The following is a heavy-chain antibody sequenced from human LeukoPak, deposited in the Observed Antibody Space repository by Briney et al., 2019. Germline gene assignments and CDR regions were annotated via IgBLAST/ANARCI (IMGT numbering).Heavy chain of an antibody. D-gene: IGHD3-10*01. CDR1: GFTFSSYG. Sequence: PGGSLRLSCAASGFTFSSYGMHWVRQAPGKGLEWVAVISYDGSNKYYADSVKGRFTISRDNSKNTLYLQMNSLRAEDTAVYYCAKGLLWFGELLLPYFDYWGQGTLVTVSS. CDR3: AKGLLWFGELLLPYFDY. CDR2: ISYDGSNK. V-gene: IGHV3-30*18. J-gene: IGHJ4*02.